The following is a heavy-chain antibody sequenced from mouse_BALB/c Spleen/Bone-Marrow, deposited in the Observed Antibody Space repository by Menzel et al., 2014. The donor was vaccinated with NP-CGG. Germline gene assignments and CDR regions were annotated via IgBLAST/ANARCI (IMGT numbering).Heavy chain of an antibody. D-gene: IGHD1-2*01. CDR3: ARKWLQAMDY. CDR1: GYTFSSYW. V-gene: IGHV1-9*01. J-gene: IGHJ4*01. Sequence: QVQLQQPGAELMKPGASVKISCKATGYTFSSYWIEWVKQRPGHGLEWIGEILPGNGSTNYNEKFKGKATFTADTSSNAAYMQHSSLTSEKSAVYYCARKWLQAMDYWGQGTSVTVSS. CDR2: ILPGNGST.